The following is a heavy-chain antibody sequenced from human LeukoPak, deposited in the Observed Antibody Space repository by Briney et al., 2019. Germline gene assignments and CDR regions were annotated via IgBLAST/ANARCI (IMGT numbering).Heavy chain of an antibody. CDR3: ARGIGVYSSSPYYYMDV. CDR1: GGSFSGYC. J-gene: IGHJ6*03. Sequence: PSETLSLTCAVYGGSFSGYCWSWIRQPPGKGLEWIGEINHSGSTNYNPSLKSRVTISVDTSKNQFSLKLSSVTATDTAVYYCARGIGVYSSSPYYYMDVWGKGTTVTVSS. CDR2: INHSGST. V-gene: IGHV4-34*01. D-gene: IGHD6-13*01.